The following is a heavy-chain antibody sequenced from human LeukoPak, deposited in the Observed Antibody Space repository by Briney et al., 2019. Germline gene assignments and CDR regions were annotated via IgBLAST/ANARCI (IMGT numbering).Heavy chain of an antibody. Sequence: ATVKVSCKASGGTFSSYAISWVRQAPGQGLEWMGRIIPILGIANYAQKFQGRVTITADKSMSTAYMELSSLRSEDTAVYYCARDPDFWSGYSTDYYYYGMDVWGQGTTVTVSS. CDR1: GGTFSSYA. V-gene: IGHV1-69*04. D-gene: IGHD3-3*01. CDR3: ARDPDFWSGYSTDYYYYGMDV. J-gene: IGHJ6*02. CDR2: IIPILGIA.